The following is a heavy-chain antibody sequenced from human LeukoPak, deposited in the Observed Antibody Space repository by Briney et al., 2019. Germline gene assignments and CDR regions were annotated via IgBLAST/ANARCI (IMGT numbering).Heavy chain of an antibody. V-gene: IGHV3-23*01. J-gene: IGHJ4*02. D-gene: IGHD5-18*01. CDR1: GCTFSSYW. CDR3: AKDHMSSPVTYGYSFDS. CDR2: ISGSGVST. Sequence: GGSLRLSCAASGCTFSSYWMHWVRQAPGKGLEWVAAISGSGVSTRDADSVKGRFTISRDNSKNTLYLQMSSLRAEDTAVYYCAKDHMSSPVTYGYSFDSWGQGTLVTVSS.